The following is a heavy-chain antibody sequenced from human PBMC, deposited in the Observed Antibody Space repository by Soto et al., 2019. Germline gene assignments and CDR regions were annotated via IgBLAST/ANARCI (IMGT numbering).Heavy chain of an antibody. V-gene: IGHV3-30*18. CDR1: GFTFTNYG. Sequence: PGGSLRLSCAASGFTFTNYGMHWVRQAPGKGLEWVAVISYDGSNKYYADSVKGRFTISRDNSKNTLYLQMNSLRTDDTAVYSCAKDRETTVTTGGSSYYYYYLDVWGKGTTVTVSS. CDR2: ISYDGSNK. D-gene: IGHD4-4*01. CDR3: AKDRETTVTTGGSSYYYYYLDV. J-gene: IGHJ6*03.